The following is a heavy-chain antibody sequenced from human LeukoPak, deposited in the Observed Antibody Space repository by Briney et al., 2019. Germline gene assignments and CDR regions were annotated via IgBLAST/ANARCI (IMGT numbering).Heavy chain of an antibody. CDR2: ISPGGYTI. D-gene: IGHD4-17*01. CDR3: ARVRGPTVTTMYFDY. V-gene: IGHV3-48*04. J-gene: IGHJ4*02. Sequence: PAGGSLRLSCAGSGFIFRSHGMIWVRQAPGRGLEWVSYISPGGYTIYYADSMKGRFTVSRDDAKNSLSLHMNSLRAEDTAVYYCARVRGPTVTTMYFDYWGQGTLVTVSS. CDR1: GFIFRSHG.